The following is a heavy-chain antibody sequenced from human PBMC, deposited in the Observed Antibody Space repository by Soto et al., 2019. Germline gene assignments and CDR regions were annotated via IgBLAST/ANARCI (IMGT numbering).Heavy chain of an antibody. CDR3: ARPQNGVHFDY. D-gene: IGHD4-17*01. V-gene: IGHV4-39*01. Sequence: PSETLSLTCTVSGGSITSSSFYWGWIRQPPGKGLEWIGNIYYSGSTYYNPSLKSRVTISVDTSKNQFSLKLRSVTAADTAVYYCARPQNGVHFDYWGQGTLVTVSS. J-gene: IGHJ4*02. CDR2: IYYSGST. CDR1: GGSITSSSFY.